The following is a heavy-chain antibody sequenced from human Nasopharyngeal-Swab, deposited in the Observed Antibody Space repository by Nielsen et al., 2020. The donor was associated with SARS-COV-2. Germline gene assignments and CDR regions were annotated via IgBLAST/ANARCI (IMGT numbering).Heavy chain of an antibody. V-gene: IGHV4-39*01. J-gene: IGHJ4*02. Sequence: SETLSLNCTVSGGSNSSSSYYWGWIRQPPGKGLEWIGSIYYSGSTYYNPSLKSRVTISVDTSKNQFSLKLSSVTAADTAVYYCAKQYYYDSSGYDPRSYYFDYWGQGTLVTVSS. D-gene: IGHD3-22*01. CDR1: GGSNSSSSYY. CDR2: IYYSGST. CDR3: AKQYYYDSSGYDPRSYYFDY.